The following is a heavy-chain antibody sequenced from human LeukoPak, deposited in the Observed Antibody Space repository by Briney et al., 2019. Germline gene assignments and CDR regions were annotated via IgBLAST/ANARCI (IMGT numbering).Heavy chain of an antibody. V-gene: IGHV3-48*04. CDR2: IISRGDTT. Sequence: PGGSLRLSCAASGFTFNAYSMNWVRQAPGKGLEWVSNIISRGDTTHYAVSVKGRFTISRDNAKNSVFLHLNSLRGDDTAVYYCARGRGYCTGVSCDIDYWGQGTLVTVSS. J-gene: IGHJ4*02. CDR3: ARGRGYCTGVSCDIDY. CDR1: GFTFNAYS. D-gene: IGHD2-8*02.